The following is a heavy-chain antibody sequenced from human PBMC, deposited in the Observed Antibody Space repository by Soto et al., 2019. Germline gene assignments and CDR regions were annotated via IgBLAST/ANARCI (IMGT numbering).Heavy chain of an antibody. D-gene: IGHD2-2*01. CDR3: ARDPCSSTSCYLSY. CDR2: IWYDGSNK. CDR1: GFTFISYG. J-gene: IGHJ4*02. Sequence: GWSLRLSCASSGFTFISYGMHWVRQAPGKGLEWVAVIWYDGSNKYYADSVKGRFTISRDNSKNTLYLQMNSLRAEDTAVYYCARDPCSSTSCYLSYWGQGTLVTVSS. V-gene: IGHV3-33*01.